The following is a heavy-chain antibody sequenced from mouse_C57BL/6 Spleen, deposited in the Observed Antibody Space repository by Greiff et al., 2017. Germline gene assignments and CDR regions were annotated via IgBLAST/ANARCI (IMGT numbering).Heavy chain of an antibody. V-gene: IGHV1-69*01. CDR1: GFTFTSYW. D-gene: IGHD2-5*01. CDR3: ARGSNRNDYGY. Sequence: VQLQQSGAELVMPGASVKLSCTASGFTFTSYWMHWVKQRPGQGLEWIGEIDPSDSYTKYNQKFKGKSTLTVDKSSSTAYMQLSSLTSEDSAVYYCARGSNRNDYGYWGRGTTLTVSS. J-gene: IGHJ2*01. CDR2: IDPSDSYT.